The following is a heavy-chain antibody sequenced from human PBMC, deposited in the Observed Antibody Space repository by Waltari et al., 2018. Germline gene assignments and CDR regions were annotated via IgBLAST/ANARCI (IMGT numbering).Heavy chain of an antibody. V-gene: IGHV4-38-2*02. Sequence: QVQLQESGPGLVKPSETLSLTCAVSGYSISSGYYWGWIRQPPGKGLEWIGSIYHSGSTNYNPSLKSRVTISVDTSKNQFSLKLSSVTAADTAVYYCAREDTAMVTIDYWGQGTLVTVSS. CDR1: GYSISSGYY. J-gene: IGHJ4*02. CDR3: AREDTAMVTIDY. CDR2: IYHSGST. D-gene: IGHD5-18*01.